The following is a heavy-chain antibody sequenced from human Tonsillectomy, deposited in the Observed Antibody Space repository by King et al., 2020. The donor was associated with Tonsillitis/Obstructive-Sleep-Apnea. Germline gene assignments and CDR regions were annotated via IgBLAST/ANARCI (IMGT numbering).Heavy chain of an antibody. V-gene: IGHV1-46*01. CDR3: ARDHPYDYGGRWWFDP. CDR2: INPSGGST. J-gene: IGHJ5*02. Sequence: QLVQSGAEVKKPGASVKVSCKASGYTFTSYYMHWVRQAPGQGLEWMGIINPSGGSTSYAQKFQGRVTMTRDTSTSTVYMERSSLRSEDTAVYYCARDHPYDYGGRWWFDPWGQGTLVTVSS. D-gene: IGHD4-23*01. CDR1: GYTFTSYY.